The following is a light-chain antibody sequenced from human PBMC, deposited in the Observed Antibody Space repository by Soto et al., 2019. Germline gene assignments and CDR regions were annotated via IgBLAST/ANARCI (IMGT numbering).Light chain of an antibody. V-gene: IGLV7-43*01. J-gene: IGLJ2*01. CDR2: SSS. CDR3: LLYHGGAS. CDR1: TGAVTSGYY. Sequence: QTVVTQDPSLTVSPGGTVTLTCASSTGAVTSGYYPNWFQQKPGQDPRALIYSSSHKHSWTPARFSGSLLEGKAALTLSRVQPEDEADYYCLLYHGGASFGGGTKLTVL.